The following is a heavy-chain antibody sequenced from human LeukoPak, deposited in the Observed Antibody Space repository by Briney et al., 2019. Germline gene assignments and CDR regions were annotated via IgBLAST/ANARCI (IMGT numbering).Heavy chain of an antibody. Sequence: SETLSLTCAVYGGSFSGYYWSWIRQPPGKGLEWIGEINHSGSTNYNPSLKSRVTISVDTSKNQFSLKLSSVTAADTAVYYCARVRVWFGELSDSWGQGTLVTVSS. D-gene: IGHD3-10*01. J-gene: IGHJ4*02. CDR3: ARVRVWFGELSDS. V-gene: IGHV4-34*01. CDR1: GGSFSGYY. CDR2: INHSGST.